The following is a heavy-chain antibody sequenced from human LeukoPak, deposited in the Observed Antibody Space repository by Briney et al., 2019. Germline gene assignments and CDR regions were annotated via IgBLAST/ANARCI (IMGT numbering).Heavy chain of an antibody. CDR2: ISSSASTI. Sequence: GGSLRLSCAASGFTFSDYYMTWIRQAPGKGLEWVSYISSSASTIYYAGSVKGRFTISRDNAKNSLYLQMNSLRAEDTAVYYCASNSGSYGRDYWGQGTLVTVSS. D-gene: IGHD1-26*01. CDR1: GFTFSDYY. V-gene: IGHV3-11*04. J-gene: IGHJ4*02. CDR3: ASNSGSYGRDY.